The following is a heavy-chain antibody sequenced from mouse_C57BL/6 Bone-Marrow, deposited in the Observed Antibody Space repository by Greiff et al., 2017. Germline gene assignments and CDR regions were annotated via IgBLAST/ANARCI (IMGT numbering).Heavy chain of an antibody. Sequence: EVQLQQSGAELVRPGASVKLSCTASGFNIKDDYMHWVKQRPEQGLEWIGWIDPENGDTEYASKFQGKATITADTSSNTAYLQLSSLTSEDTAVYYCTTSWDSAYWGQGTLVTVSA. J-gene: IGHJ3*01. CDR1: GFNIKDDY. CDR2: IDPENGDT. V-gene: IGHV14-4*01. CDR3: TTSWDSAY. D-gene: IGHD3-3*01.